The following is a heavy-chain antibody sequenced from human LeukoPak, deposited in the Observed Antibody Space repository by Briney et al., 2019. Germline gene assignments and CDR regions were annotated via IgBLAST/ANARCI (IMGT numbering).Heavy chain of an antibody. CDR3: GKPPGGYSSSPPEG. CDR1: GFTFSSYG. D-gene: IGHD6-6*01. CDR2: IWYDGSNK. J-gene: IGHJ4*02. Sequence: GGSLRLSCAASGFTFSSYGMHWVRQAPGKGLEWVAVIWYDGSNKYYADSVKGRFTISRDNSKNTLYLQMNSLRAEDTAVYYCGKPPGGYSSSPPEGWGQGTLVTVSS. V-gene: IGHV3-33*06.